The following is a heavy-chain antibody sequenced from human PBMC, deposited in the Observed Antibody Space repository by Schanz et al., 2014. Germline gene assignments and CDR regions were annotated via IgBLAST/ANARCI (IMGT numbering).Heavy chain of an antibody. CDR3: GRGFSRSYIDF. V-gene: IGHV1-46*03. J-gene: IGHJ4*02. CDR2: INPSGGST. CDR1: GGTFGRYT. D-gene: IGHD6-6*01. Sequence: QVQLVQSGAEVKKPGSSVNVSCEASGGTFGRYTISWLRQAPGQGLEWMGIINPSGGSTRYGQKFQGRITVTTDTSTSTVYLELSSLRSDDTAVYYCGRGFSRSYIDFWGQGTLITVSS.